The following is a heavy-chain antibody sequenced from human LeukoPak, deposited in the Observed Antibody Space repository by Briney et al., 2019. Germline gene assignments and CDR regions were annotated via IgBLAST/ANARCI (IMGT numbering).Heavy chain of an antibody. D-gene: IGHD6-19*01. V-gene: IGHV3-66*04. J-gene: IGHJ5*02. CDR2: IYSGGRT. CDR1: GFIVSSNY. CDR3: ARHSSGGYYNWFDP. Sequence: GGSLRLSCAASGFIVSSNYMSWVRQAPGKGLEWVSVIYSGGRTYYAASVKGRFTISRDNSKNTLFLQMNSLSAEDTAVYYCARHSSGGYYNWFDPWGQGTLVTVSS.